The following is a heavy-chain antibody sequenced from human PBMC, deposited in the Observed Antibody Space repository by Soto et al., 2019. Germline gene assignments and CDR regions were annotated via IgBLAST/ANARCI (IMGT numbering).Heavy chain of an antibody. CDR2: ISSNGDRT. CDR1: GFTFSSYA. V-gene: IGHV3-64D*06. CDR3: VNRGVTSIFGAITNVNYFDY. Sequence: EVQLVESGGGLVQPGGSLRLCCSASGFTFSSYAMHWVRQAPGKGLQFVSAISSNGDRTYYADSLKGRLTISRDNSKNTLLFQLISLRAEDPAVYYCVNRGVTSIFGAITNVNYFDYWGQGTLVTVSS. J-gene: IGHJ4*02. D-gene: IGHD3-3*01.